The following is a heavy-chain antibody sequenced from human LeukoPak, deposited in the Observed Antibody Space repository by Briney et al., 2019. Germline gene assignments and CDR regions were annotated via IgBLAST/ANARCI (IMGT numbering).Heavy chain of an antibody. D-gene: IGHD2-2*01. J-gene: IGHJ4*02. Sequence: PSETLSLTCTVSGGSISSYYWSWIRQPPGKGREWIGYIYYSGSTNYNPSLKSRVTISVDTSKNQFSLKLSSVTAADTAVYYCARERCSSTSCRFDYWGQGTLVTVSS. V-gene: IGHV4-59*01. CDR2: IYYSGST. CDR1: GGSISSYY. CDR3: ARERCSSTSCRFDY.